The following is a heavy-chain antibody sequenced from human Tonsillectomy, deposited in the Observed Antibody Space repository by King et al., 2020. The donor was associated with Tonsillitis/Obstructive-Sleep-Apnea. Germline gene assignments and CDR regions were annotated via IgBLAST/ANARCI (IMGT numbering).Heavy chain of an antibody. D-gene: IGHD3-3*01. J-gene: IGHJ4*02. Sequence: QLQDSGPGLVKPSETLSLTCTVSGGSISSYYWSWIRQPPGKGLEWIGYINNSGSTNYNPSLKSRVTISVDTSKNQFSLKLSTVTAADTAVYYCARGGVTTLIDYWGQGTLVTVSS. CDR2: INNSGST. V-gene: IGHV4-59*12. CDR1: GGSISSYY. CDR3: ARGGVTTLIDY.